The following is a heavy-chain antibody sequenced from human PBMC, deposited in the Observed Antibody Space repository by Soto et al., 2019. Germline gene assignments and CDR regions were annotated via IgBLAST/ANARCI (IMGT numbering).Heavy chain of an antibody. V-gene: IGHV1-3*01. Sequence: ASVKVSCKASGYTFTDYAIHWVRQAPGQRLEWMGWIAPGNGNTKYSQNFQGRVTITRDTSATTAYMELSSLRSEDTAAYYCAKGSRMWTPDYWGQGTLVTVS. CDR1: GYTFTDYA. D-gene: IGHD2-21*01. CDR3: AKGSRMWTPDY. J-gene: IGHJ4*02. CDR2: IAPGNGNT.